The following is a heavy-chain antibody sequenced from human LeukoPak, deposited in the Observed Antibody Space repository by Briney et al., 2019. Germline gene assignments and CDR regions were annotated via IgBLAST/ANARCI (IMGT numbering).Heavy chain of an antibody. J-gene: IGHJ5*02. Sequence: GRSLRLSCAASGFTFSSYGMHWVRQAPGKGLEWVAVISYDGSNKYYADSVKGRFTISRDNSKNTLYLQMNSLRAEDTAVYYCAKGERNNNWFDPWGQGTLVTVSS. CDR2: ISYDGSNK. D-gene: IGHD1-14*01. CDR1: GFTFSSYG. V-gene: IGHV3-30*18. CDR3: AKGERNNNWFDP.